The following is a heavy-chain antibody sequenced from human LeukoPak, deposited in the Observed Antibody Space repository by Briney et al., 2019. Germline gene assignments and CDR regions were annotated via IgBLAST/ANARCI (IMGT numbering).Heavy chain of an antibody. J-gene: IGHJ4*02. D-gene: IGHD3-16*01. CDR3: ARGKGLQYYYYCFDY. CDR1: GYSISSGYY. V-gene: IGHV4-38-2*02. Sequence: SETLSLTCTVSGYSISSGYYWGWIRQPPGKGLEWIGVYHVGTTDYNPSLKSRVTISVDGSKNQMSLTLSSVAAEDTAVYYCARGKGLQYYYYCFDYWGQGTLVTVSS. CDR2: VYHVGTT.